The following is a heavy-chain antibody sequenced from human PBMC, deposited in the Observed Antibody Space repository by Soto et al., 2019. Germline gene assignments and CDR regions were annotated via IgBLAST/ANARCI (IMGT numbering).Heavy chain of an antibody. D-gene: IGHD3-22*01. V-gene: IGHV4-34*01. CDR3: ARGYYYDSSGYYYYFDY. J-gene: IGHJ4*02. CDR2: INHSGST. Sequence: QVQLQQWGAGLLKPSETLSLTCAVYGGSFSGYYWSWIRQPPGKGLEWIGEINHSGSTNYNPSLKSRVTISVDTSKNQFSLKLSSVTAADTAAYYCARGYYYDSSGYYYYFDYWGQGTLVTVSS. CDR1: GGSFSGYY.